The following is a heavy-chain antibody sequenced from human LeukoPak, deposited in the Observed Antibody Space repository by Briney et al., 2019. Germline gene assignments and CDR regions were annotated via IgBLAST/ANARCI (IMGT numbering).Heavy chain of an antibody. CDR2: FSSSDFST. CDR3: AKIESAAGLDC. D-gene: IGHD2-2*01. CDR1: SFTFSSYA. Sequence: GGSLRLSCATSSFTFSSYAISWVRRAPGKGLEWVSSFSSSDFSTYYADSVKRRFTISKDNSKYTLYLQMNSLRAEDTAVYYCAKIESAAGLDCWGQGTLVTVSS. V-gene: IGHV3-23*01. J-gene: IGHJ4*02.